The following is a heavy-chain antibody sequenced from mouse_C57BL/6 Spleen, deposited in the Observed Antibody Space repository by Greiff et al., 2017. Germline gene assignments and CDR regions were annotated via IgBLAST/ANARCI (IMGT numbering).Heavy chain of an antibody. CDR1: GFSFNTYA. V-gene: IGHV10-1*01. J-gene: IGHJ1*03. CDR2: IRSKSNNYAT. CDR3: VRHGSNYVDWYFDV. Sequence: EVQVVESGGGLVQPKGSLKLSCAASGFSFNTYAMNWVRQAPGKGLEWVARIRSKSNNYATYYADSVKDRFTISRDDSESMLYLQMNNLKTEDTAMYYCVRHGSNYVDWYFDVWGTGTTVTVSS. D-gene: IGHD2-5*01.